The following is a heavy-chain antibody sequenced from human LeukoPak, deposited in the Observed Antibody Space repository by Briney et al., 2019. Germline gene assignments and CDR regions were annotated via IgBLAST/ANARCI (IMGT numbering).Heavy chain of an antibody. CDR1: GYTFTDYY. CDR2: ISVNIGVT. CDR3: ARDGSFGY. V-gene: IGHV1-2*02. Sequence: ASVKVSCKASGYTFTDYYIHWLRQAPGQGLEWMGWISVNIGVTNSAQKFRGRVTMTKDTSISTAYMELSGLTSDDTAVYYCARDGSFGYWGQGTLVTVSS. D-gene: IGHD5-12*01. J-gene: IGHJ4*02.